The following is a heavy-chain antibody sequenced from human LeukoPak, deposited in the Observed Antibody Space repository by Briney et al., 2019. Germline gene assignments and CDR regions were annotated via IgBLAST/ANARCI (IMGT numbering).Heavy chain of an antibody. CDR2: MNPKTGDT. CDR3: AKGAIFGVTIRGYGMDV. V-gene: IGHV1-8*02. Sequence: GASVKVSCKASGGTFSSYAINWVRQAPGQGLEWVGWMNPKTGDTVYAQNFQGGVTMTRDTSIGTAYMELNSLRSEDTAVYYCAKGAIFGVTIRGYGMDVWGQGTSVTVSS. D-gene: IGHD3-3*01. CDR1: GGTFSSYA. J-gene: IGHJ6*02.